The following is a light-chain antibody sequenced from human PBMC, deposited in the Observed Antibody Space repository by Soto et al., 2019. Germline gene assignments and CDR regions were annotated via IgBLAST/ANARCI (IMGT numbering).Light chain of an antibody. J-gene: IGKJ2*01. CDR3: QQSYSTPYT. CDR2: AAS. V-gene: IGKV1-39*01. CDR1: QSISSY. Sequence: DIQMTQSPSSLSASVGDRVTITCRASQSISSYLHWYQQKPGKAPKLLIYAASSLQSGVPSRFSGSGSETDFPITISSLQPEDFATYYCQQSYSTPYTFGQGNKLEIK.